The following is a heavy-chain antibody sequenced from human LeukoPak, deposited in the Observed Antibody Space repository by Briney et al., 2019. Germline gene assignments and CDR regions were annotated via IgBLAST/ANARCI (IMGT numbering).Heavy chain of an antibody. J-gene: IGHJ5*02. Sequence: SETLSLTCAVYGGSFSGYYWSWIRQPPGKGLEWIGEINHSGSTNYNPSLKSRVTISVDTSKNQFSLKLSSVTAADTAVYYCARGPMVRGVIIIRAWFDPWGQGTLVTVSS. CDR2: INHSGST. CDR1: GGSFSGYY. CDR3: ARGPMVRGVIIIRAWFDP. D-gene: IGHD3-10*01. V-gene: IGHV4-34*01.